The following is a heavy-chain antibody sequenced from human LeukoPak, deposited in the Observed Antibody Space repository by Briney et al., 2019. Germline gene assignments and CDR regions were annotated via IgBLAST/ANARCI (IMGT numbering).Heavy chain of an antibody. CDR2: IYTSGST. Sequence: PSETLSLTCTVSGGSISSGSYYWSWIRQPAGKGPEWIGRIYTSGSTNYNPSLKSRVTISVDTSKNQFSLKLSSVTAADTAVYYCAREFDYVWGTYGMDVWGQGTTVTVSS. J-gene: IGHJ6*02. CDR1: GGSISSGSYY. V-gene: IGHV4-61*02. D-gene: IGHD3-16*01. CDR3: AREFDYVWGTYGMDV.